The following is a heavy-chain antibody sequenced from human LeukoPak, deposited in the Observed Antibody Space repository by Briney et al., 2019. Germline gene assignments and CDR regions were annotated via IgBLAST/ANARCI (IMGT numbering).Heavy chain of an antibody. V-gene: IGHV3-21*01. CDR1: GFTFSSYS. D-gene: IGHD1-14*01. J-gene: IGHJ4*02. Sequence: GGSLRLSCAASGFTFSSYSMNWVRQAPGKGLEWVASISGDSGYIKYADSVKGRFTISRDNTKNTLYLQMNSLRAEDTAVYYCAVGDNPGALDYWGQGTLVTVSS. CDR2: ISGDSGYI. CDR3: AVGDNPGALDY.